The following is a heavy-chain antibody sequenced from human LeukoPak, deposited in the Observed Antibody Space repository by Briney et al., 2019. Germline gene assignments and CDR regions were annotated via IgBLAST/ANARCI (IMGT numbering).Heavy chain of an antibody. CDR3: ARGGYCTNGVCYYAFDI. CDR1: GFTFSSYS. V-gene: IGHV3-21*01. D-gene: IGHD2-8*01. CDR2: ISSSSSYI. J-gene: IGHJ3*02. Sequence: PGGSLRLSCAASGFTFSSYSMNWVRQAPGKGLEWVSSISSSSSYIYYADSVKGRFTISRDNAKNSLYLQMNSLRAEDTAVYYCARGGYCTNGVCYYAFDIWGQGTMVTVSS.